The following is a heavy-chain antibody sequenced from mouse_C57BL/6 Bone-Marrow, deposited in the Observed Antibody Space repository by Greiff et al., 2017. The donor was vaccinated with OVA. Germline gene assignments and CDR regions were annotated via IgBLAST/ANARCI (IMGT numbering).Heavy chain of an antibody. CDR2: IRLKSDNYAT. CDR1: GFTFSNYW. Sequence: EVMLVESGGGLVQPGGSMKLSCVASGFTFSNYWMNWVRQSPEKGLEWVAQIRLKSDNYATHYAESVKGRFTISRDDSKSSVYLQMNNLRAEDTGIYYCTVATVASYAMDYWGQGTSVTVSS. V-gene: IGHV6-3*01. J-gene: IGHJ4*01. CDR3: TVATVASYAMDY. D-gene: IGHD1-1*01.